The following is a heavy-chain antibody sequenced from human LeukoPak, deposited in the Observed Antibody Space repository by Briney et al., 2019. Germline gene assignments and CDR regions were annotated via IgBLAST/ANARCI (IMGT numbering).Heavy chain of an antibody. CDR1: GGSFSGYY. CDR3: AKKGVDTAMGDYNWFDP. CDR2: INHSGST. V-gene: IGHV4-34*01. D-gene: IGHD5-18*01. J-gene: IGHJ5*02. Sequence: PSETLSLTCAVYGGSFSGYYWSWIRQPPGKGLEWIGEINHSGSTNYNPSLKSRVTISVDTSKNQFSLKPSSVTAADTAVYYCAKKGVDTAMGDYNWFDPWGQGTLVTVSS.